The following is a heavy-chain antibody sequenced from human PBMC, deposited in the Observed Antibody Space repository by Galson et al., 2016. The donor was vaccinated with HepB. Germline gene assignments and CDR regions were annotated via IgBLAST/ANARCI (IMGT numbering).Heavy chain of an antibody. J-gene: IGHJ3*02. CDR3: ARGRNHALDI. CDR1: GDSVSTNSVT. CDR2: TYYRSKWNS. Sequence: CAISGDSVSTNSVTWNWLRQSPSRGLEWLGRTYYRSKWNSDYVLSVKSRITINSDTSKNQFSLQLNFVTPEDTAVYYCARGRNHALDIWGQGTMVTVSS. V-gene: IGHV6-1*01.